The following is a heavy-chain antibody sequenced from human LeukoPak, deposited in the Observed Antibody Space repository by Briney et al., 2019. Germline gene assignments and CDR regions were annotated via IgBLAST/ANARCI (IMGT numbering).Heavy chain of an antibody. CDR2: ISSSGSTI. J-gene: IGHJ3*02. D-gene: IGHD3-10*01. CDR1: GFTFSSYE. V-gene: IGHV3-48*03. Sequence: PGGSLRLSCAASGFTFSSYEMNWVRQAPGRGLEWVSYISSSGSTIYYADSVKGRFTISRDNAKNSLYLQMNSLRAEDTAVYYCAMGLLWFGELGDAFDIWGQGTMVTVSS. CDR3: AMGLLWFGELGDAFDI.